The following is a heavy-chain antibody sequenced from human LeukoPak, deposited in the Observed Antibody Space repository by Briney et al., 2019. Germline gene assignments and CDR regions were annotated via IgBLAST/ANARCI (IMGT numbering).Heavy chain of an antibody. V-gene: IGHV3-23*01. CDR3: AKDGPYSGYDLAC. D-gene: IGHD5-12*01. CDR2: ISSSGRGT. Sequence: PGGSLRLSCAASGFTFSSFAMSWVRQAPGKGLEWVSSISSSGRGTYYAASVKGRFTISRDTSKNTLYLQMNSLRAEDTAFYYCAKDGPYSGYDLACWGQGTLVTVSS. CDR1: GFTFSSFA. J-gene: IGHJ4*02.